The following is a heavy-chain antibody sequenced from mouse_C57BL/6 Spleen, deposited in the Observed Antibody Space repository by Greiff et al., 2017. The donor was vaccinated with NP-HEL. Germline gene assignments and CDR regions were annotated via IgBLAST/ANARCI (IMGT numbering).Heavy chain of an antibody. D-gene: IGHD1-1*01. J-gene: IGHJ4*01. CDR2: IDPSDSET. Sequence: VQLKQPGAELVRPGSSVKLSCKASGYTFTSYWMHWVKQRPIQGLEWIGNIDPSDSETHYNQKFKDKATLTVDKSSSTAYMQLSSLTSEDSAVYYCASDYGSSRYAMDYWGQGTSVTVSS. V-gene: IGHV1-52*01. CDR1: GYTFTSYW. CDR3: ASDYGSSRYAMDY.